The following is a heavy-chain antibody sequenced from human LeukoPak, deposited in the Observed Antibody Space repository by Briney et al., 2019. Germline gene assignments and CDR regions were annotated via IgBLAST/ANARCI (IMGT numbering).Heavy chain of an antibody. Sequence: GGSLRLSCAASGFTFSGYWMTWVRQAPGKGLEWVANIKQDGSEKYYVDSVKGRFTISRDNAKNLLYLQMNSLRAEDTAVYYCAARVAPITGSRDYWGQGTLVTVSS. J-gene: IGHJ4*02. V-gene: IGHV3-7*01. CDR1: GFTFSGYW. CDR2: IKQDGSEK. CDR3: AARVAPITGSRDY. D-gene: IGHD5-12*01.